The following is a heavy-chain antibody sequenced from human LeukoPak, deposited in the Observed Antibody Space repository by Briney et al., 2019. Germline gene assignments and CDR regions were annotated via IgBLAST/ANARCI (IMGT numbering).Heavy chain of an antibody. CDR1: GGSISSGGYY. J-gene: IGHJ6*04. CDR3: ARDLGRPLACGMDV. V-gene: IGHV4-31*03. CDR2: IYYSGST. D-gene: IGHD7-27*01. Sequence: SQTLSLTCTVSGGSISSGGYYWSWIRQHPGKGLEWIGYIYYSGSTYYNPSLKSRVTISVDTSKNQFSLKLSSVTAADTAVYYCARDLGRPLACGMDVWGKGTTVTVSS.